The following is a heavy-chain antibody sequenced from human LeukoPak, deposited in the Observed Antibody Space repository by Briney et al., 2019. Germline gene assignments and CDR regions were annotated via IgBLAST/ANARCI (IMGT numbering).Heavy chain of an antibody. CDR2: ISGSGGST. V-gene: IGHV3-23*01. CDR1: GFSFSNYA. D-gene: IGHD3-22*01. J-gene: IGHJ4*02. CDR3: AKSSYYDASGYYREFYFDY. Sequence: PGGSLRLSCVPSGFSFSNYAMSWVRQAPGKGLEWVSSISGSGGSTHYADSVKGRFTISRVKTKNTLYLQMNSLRAEDTAVYYCAKSSYYDASGYYREFYFDYWGQGTLVTVSS.